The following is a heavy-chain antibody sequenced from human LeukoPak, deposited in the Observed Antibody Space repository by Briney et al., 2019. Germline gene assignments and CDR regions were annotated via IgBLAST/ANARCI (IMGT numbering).Heavy chain of an antibody. Sequence: PSETLSLTCTVSGGSISSYYWSWIRQRPGKGLERIGEINHSGSTNYNPSLKSRVTISVDTSKNQFSLKLSSVTAADTAVYYCARNFRGYYGSGSYLGYWGQGTLVTVSS. J-gene: IGHJ4*02. CDR3: ARNFRGYYGSGSYLGY. CDR2: INHSGST. CDR1: GGSISSYY. D-gene: IGHD3-10*01. V-gene: IGHV4-34*01.